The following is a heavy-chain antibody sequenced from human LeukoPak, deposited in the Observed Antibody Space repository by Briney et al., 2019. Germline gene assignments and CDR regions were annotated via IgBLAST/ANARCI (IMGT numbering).Heavy chain of an antibody. Sequence: GGSLRLSCAASGFTFSSYAMHWVRQAPGKGLEWVAVISYGGSNKYYADSVKGRFTISRDNSKNTLYLQMNSLRAEDTAVYYCARGQGMTTVTSWGQGTLITVSS. V-gene: IGHV3-30*04. D-gene: IGHD4-17*01. CDR3: ARGQGMTTVTS. J-gene: IGHJ4*02. CDR1: GFTFSSYA. CDR2: ISYGGSNK.